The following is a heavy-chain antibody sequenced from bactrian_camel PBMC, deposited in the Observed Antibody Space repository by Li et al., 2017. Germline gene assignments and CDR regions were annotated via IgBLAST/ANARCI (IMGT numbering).Heavy chain of an antibody. D-gene: IGHD2*01. J-gene: IGHJ6*01. CDR1: AYISSTFSRYC. CDR2: IDAEGST. Sequence: HVQLVESGGGSVQPGGSLRLSCVASAYISSTFSRYCLGWFRQALGKEREGVAAIDAEGSTSYADSVKGRFTISKDNAKNTLFLQMSSLKPEDTAMYYCAARGPYCYTELSVRDFTYWGQGTQVTVS. CDR3: AARGPYCYTELSVRDFTY. V-gene: IGHV3S1*01.